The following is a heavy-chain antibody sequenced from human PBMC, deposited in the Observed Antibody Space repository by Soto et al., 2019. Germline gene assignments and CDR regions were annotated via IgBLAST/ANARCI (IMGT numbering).Heavy chain of an antibody. V-gene: IGHV3-23*01. D-gene: IGHD6-19*01. J-gene: IGHJ4*02. CDR3: AKVLKAGAGTYDY. CDR2: ISGSGDYT. CDR1: GFTFSIYA. Sequence: EVQLLESGGGLVQPGGSLRLSCAASGFTFSIYAMSWVRQAPGKGLEWVSAISGSGDYTYYADSVKGRFAISRDHSKNTLDLQMNSLRAEATAVYYCAKVLKAGAGTYDYLGQGPLVTVSS.